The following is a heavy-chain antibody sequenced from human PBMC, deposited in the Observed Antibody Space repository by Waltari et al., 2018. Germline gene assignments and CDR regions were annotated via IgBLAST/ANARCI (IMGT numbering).Heavy chain of an antibody. CDR1: GYSISSGYY. D-gene: IGHD2-2*01. CDR2: IYHSGST. J-gene: IGHJ4*02. V-gene: IGHV4-38-2*02. Sequence: QVQLQESGPGLVKPSETLSLTCTVSGYSISSGYYWGWIRQPPGKGLEWIGSIYHSGSTYYNPSLKSRVTISVDTSKNQFSLKLSSVTAADTAVYYCARACSSSSCYPYWGQGTLVTVSS. CDR3: ARACSSSSCYPY.